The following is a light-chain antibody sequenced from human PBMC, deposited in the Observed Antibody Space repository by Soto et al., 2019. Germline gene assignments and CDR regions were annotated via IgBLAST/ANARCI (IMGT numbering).Light chain of an antibody. V-gene: IGKV3-20*01. CDR1: QSVSSN. J-gene: IGKJ1*01. Sequence: EIVLTQSQGTLSLSPGERATLSCRASQSVSSNLAWYQQKPGQAPRLLIYGASTRATGIPARFSGSGSGTEFTLTISRLEPEDFAVYYCQQYGSSGTFGQGTKVDIK. CDR3: QQYGSSGT. CDR2: GAS.